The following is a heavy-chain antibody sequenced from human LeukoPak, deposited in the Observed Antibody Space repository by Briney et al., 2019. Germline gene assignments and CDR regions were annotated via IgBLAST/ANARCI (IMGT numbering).Heavy chain of an antibody. Sequence: KPSETLSLTCAVYGGSFSGYYWSWLRQPPGKGLEWIGEINHSGSTNYNPSLKSRVTISVETSKNQFSLKLSSVTAADTAVYYCARWAYCSSTSCYGRYYYYYMDVWGKGTTVTVSS. J-gene: IGHJ6*03. CDR2: INHSGST. V-gene: IGHV4-34*01. CDR3: ARWAYCSSTSCYGRYYYYYMDV. D-gene: IGHD2-2*01. CDR1: GGSFSGYY.